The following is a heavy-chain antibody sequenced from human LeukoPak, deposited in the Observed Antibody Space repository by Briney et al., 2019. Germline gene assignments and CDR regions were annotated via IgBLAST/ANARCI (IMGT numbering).Heavy chain of an antibody. CDR3: AKMVRDPDAFDI. CDR2: ISSSSSYI. J-gene: IGHJ3*02. Sequence: GRSLRLSCAASGFTFSSYSMNWVRQAPGKGLEWVSSISSSSSYIYYADSVKGRFTISRDNAKNSLYLQMNSLRAEDTAVYYCAKMVRDPDAFDIWGQGKMVTVSS. D-gene: IGHD3-10*01. CDR1: GFTFSSYS. V-gene: IGHV3-21*01.